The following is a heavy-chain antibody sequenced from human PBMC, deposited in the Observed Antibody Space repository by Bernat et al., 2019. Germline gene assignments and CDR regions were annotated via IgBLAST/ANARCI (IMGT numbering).Heavy chain of an antibody. Sequence: EVQLVESGGGLVEPGGSRRLSCAASGFTFSSYEMNWVRQAPGKGLEWVSYISSSGSTIYYADSVKGRFTISRDNAKNSLYLQMNSLRAEDTAVYYCARENYDFWSGYSSVRYCYMDVWGKGTTVTVSS. V-gene: IGHV3-48*03. CDR1: GFTFSSYE. D-gene: IGHD3-3*01. CDR3: ARENYDFWSGYSSVRYCYMDV. J-gene: IGHJ6*03. CDR2: ISSSGSTI.